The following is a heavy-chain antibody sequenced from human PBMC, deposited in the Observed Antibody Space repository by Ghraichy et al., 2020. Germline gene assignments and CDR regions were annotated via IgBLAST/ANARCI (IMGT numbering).Heavy chain of an antibody. CDR1: GGSFSGYY. CDR3: ASLQGYCSGGSCLDY. CDR2: INHSGST. V-gene: IGHV4-34*01. J-gene: IGHJ4*02. D-gene: IGHD2-15*01. Sequence: ETLSLTCAVYGGSFSGYYWSWIRQPPGKGLEWIGEINHSGSTNYNPSLKSRVTISVDTSKNQFSLKLSSVTAADTAVYYCASLQGYCSGGSCLDYWGQGTLVTVSS.